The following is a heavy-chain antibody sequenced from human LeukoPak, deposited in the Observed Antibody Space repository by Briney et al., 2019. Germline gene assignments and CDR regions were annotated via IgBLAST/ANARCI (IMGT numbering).Heavy chain of an antibody. CDR3: ARVVGQWLVRGGYFDY. CDR2: INPNSGGT. Sequence: ASVKVSCKASGYTFTGYYMHWVRQAPGQGLEWMGWINPNSGGTNYAQKFQGRFTMTRDTSISTAYMELSRLRSDDTAVYYCARVVGQWLVRGGYFDYWGQGTLVTVSS. J-gene: IGHJ4*02. CDR1: GYTFTGYY. V-gene: IGHV1-2*02. D-gene: IGHD6-19*01.